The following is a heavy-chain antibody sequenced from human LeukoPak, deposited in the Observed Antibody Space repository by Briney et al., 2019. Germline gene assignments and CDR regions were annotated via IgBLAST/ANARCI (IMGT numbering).Heavy chain of an antibody. V-gene: IGHV3-7*01. CDR3: ASAGTSYGDQFFDY. D-gene: IGHD4-17*01. CDR1: GFTISSYW. Sequence: GGSLRLSCAASGFTISSYWMSWVRQAPGKGLEWVASIKQDGSERYYVDSVKGRFTISRDNVKNSLYLQMNRRRAEDTPVYYCASAGTSYGDQFFDYWGQGTLVTVSS. J-gene: IGHJ4*02. CDR2: IKQDGSER.